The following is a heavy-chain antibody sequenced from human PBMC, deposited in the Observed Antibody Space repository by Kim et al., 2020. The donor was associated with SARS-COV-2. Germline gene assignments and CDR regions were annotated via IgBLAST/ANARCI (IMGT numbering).Heavy chain of an antibody. V-gene: IGHV3-74*01. Sequence: GGSLRLSCAASGFTLRSYWINWVRQAPGKGLVWVSRIGGDGISTHYADSVKGRFTVSRANDDNTAYLQMNSLRADATAVYYCARSMFKTGFDVWGQGTTVTVSS. CDR2: IGGDGIST. J-gene: IGHJ6*02. CDR3: ARSMFKTGFDV. D-gene: IGHD3-10*02. CDR1: GFTLRSYW.